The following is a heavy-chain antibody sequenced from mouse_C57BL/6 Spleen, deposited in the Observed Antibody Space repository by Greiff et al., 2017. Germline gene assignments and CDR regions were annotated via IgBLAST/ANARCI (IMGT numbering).Heavy chain of an antibody. CDR3: ARWGGNYGSAMDY. J-gene: IGHJ4*01. CDR2: INPSTGGT. Sequence: VQLKQSGPELVKPGASVKISCKASGYSFTGYYMNWVKQSPEKSLEWIGEINPSTGGTTYNQKFKAKATLTVDKSSSTAYMQLKSLTSEDSAVYYCARWGGNYGSAMDYWGQGTSVTVSS. CDR1: GYSFTGYY. D-gene: IGHD2-1*01. V-gene: IGHV1-42*01.